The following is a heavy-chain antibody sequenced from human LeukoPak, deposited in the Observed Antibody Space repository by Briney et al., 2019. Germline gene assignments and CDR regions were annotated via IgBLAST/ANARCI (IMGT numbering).Heavy chain of an antibody. CDR1: GFTFSSYW. V-gene: IGHV3-7*03. CDR2: IKQDGSEK. D-gene: IGHD1-26*01. J-gene: IGHJ5*02. CDR3: VKDRTPQLVRVTANWFDP. Sequence: GGSLRLSCAASGFTFSSYWMSWVRQAPGKGLEWVANIKQDGSEKYYVDSVKGRFTISRDNTKNSLYLQMDSLRIEDTALYYCVKDRTPQLVRVTANWFDPWGQGTLVTVSS.